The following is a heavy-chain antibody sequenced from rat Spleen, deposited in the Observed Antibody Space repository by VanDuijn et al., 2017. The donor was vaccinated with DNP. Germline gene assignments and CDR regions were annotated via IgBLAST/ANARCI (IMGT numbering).Heavy chain of an antibody. CDR3: ARVTLH. V-gene: IGHV2-6*01. Sequence: QVQLKESGPGLVQPSRTLSLTCTVSGFSLTSYGVSWVRQPPGKGLEWIAAMSSGGSTYYNSALKSRLNISRDTSKSQVFLKMNRLQTEDTAIYFCARVTLHWGQGTLVTVSS. CDR1: GFSLTSYG. J-gene: IGHJ3*01. D-gene: IGHD1-1*01. CDR2: MSSGGST.